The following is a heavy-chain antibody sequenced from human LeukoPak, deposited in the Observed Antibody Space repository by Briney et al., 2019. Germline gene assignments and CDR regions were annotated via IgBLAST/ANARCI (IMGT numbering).Heavy chain of an antibody. CDR1: GGTFSSYA. CDR3: ARPDLCGSGSYYNFNY. D-gene: IGHD3-10*01. J-gene: IGHJ4*02. V-gene: IGHV1-69*04. CDR2: IIPILGIA. Sequence: SVKVSCKASGGTFSSYAISWVRQAPGQGLGWMGRIIPILGIANYAQKFQGRVTITADKSTSTAYMELSSLRSEDTAVYYCARPDLCGSGSYYNFNYWGQGTLVTVSS.